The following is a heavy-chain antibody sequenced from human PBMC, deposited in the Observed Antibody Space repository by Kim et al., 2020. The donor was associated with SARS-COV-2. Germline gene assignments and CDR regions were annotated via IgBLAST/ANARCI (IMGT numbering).Heavy chain of an antibody. CDR2: INHSGST. Sequence: SETLSLTCAVYGGSFSGYYWSWIRQPPGKGLEWIGEINHSGSTNYNPSLKSRVTISVDTSKNQFSLKLSSVTAADTAVYYCARGKQYSYGYFDYWGQGTL. D-gene: IGHD5-18*01. V-gene: IGHV4-34*01. CDR3: ARGKQYSYGYFDY. CDR1: GGSFSGYY. J-gene: IGHJ4*02.